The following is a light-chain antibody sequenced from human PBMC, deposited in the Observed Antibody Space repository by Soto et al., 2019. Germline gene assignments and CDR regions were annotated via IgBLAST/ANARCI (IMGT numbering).Light chain of an antibody. V-gene: IGLV1-36*01. CDR1: SSNIGNNA. Sequence: QPVLTQPPSVSEAPRQRVTISCSGSSSNIGNNAVNWYQQLPGKAPKLLIYYDDLLPSGVSDRFSGSKSGTSASLAISGLQSEDEADYYCAAWDDSLNAGVFGGGTKVTVL. CDR3: AAWDDSLNAGV. J-gene: IGLJ2*01. CDR2: YDD.